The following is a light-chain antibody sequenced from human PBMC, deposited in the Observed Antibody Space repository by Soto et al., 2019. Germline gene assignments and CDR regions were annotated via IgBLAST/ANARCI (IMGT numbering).Light chain of an antibody. Sequence: QSVLTQPASVSGSPGQSISISCTGTSRDGGGYNDVSWYQQHPRKAPKLMIYEVSNRPSGVSNRFSGSKSGNTASLTISGLQPEDEADYYCSSYTSSSTLEVFGTGTKVTVL. V-gene: IGLV2-14*01. CDR1: SRDGGGYND. J-gene: IGLJ1*01. CDR3: SSYTSSSTLEV. CDR2: EVS.